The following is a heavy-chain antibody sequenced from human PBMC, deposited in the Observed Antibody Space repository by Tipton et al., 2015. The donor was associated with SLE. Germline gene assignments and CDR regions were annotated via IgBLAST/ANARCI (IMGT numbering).Heavy chain of an antibody. CDR3: ARGAPRGYSGYDSIPLAAAGHTFDY. CDR2: ISAYNGNT. J-gene: IGHJ4*02. Sequence: QSGPEVKKPGASVKVSCKASGYTFTSYGISWVRQAPGQGLERMGWISAYNGNTNYAQKLQGRVTMTTDTSTSTAYMELRSLRSDDTAVYYCARGAPRGYSGYDSIPLAAAGHTFDYWGQGTLVTVSS. D-gene: IGHD5-12*01. V-gene: IGHV1-18*01. CDR1: GYTFTSYG.